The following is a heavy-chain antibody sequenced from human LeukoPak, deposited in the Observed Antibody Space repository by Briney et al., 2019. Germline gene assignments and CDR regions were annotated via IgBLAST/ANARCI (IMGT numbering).Heavy chain of an antibody. CDR1: GDSVSRSDSY. CDR3: AKRRYYDGSGYLE. D-gene: IGHD3-22*01. J-gene: IGHJ1*01. V-gene: IGHV4-39*01. CDR2: IYYSGRT. Sequence: SETLSLTCSVSGDSVSRSDSYWDWIRQPPGKGLEWIGTIYYSGRTYYSPSLKSRVTMSVDPSNNQFSLTLRSVTAADTAVYYCAKRRYYDGSGYLEWGQGTLLSVSS.